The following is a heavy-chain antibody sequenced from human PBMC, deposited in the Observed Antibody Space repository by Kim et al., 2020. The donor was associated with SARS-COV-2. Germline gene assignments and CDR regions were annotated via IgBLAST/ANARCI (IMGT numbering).Heavy chain of an antibody. V-gene: IGHV3-7*01. Sequence: GGSLRLSCAASGFTFSGYGMSWVRQAPGKGLEWVANINEDGTETYYLDSVEGRFTISRDNAKNSLYLQMNSLRAEDTAVYYCTRERVTEKSHFDYWGQGTLVTVSS. D-gene: IGHD2-21*02. J-gene: IGHJ4*02. CDR3: TRERVTEKSHFDY. CDR2: INEDGTET. CDR1: GFTFSGYG.